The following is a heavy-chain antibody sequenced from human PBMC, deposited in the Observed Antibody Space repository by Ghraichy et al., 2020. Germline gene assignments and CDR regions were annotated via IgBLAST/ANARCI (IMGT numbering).Heavy chain of an antibody. CDR1: GGSISNSNW. CDR3: ARAGSGRRGPSITWFDP. CDR2: IYHIGYT. D-gene: IGHD1-14*01. Sequence: SETLSLTCAVSGGSISNSNWWSWVRQPPGKGLEWIGEIYHIGYTNYNPSLKSRVTISLDKSKNQFSLNLNSVTAADTAVYYCARAGSGRRGPSITWFDPWGQGTLVTVSS. V-gene: IGHV4-4*02. J-gene: IGHJ5*02.